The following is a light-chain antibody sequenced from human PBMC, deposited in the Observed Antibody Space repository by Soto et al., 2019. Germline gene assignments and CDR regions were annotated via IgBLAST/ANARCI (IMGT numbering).Light chain of an antibody. V-gene: IGKV3-15*01. J-gene: IGKJ4*01. CDR3: QQYNNWPLT. Sequence: EIVMTQSPATLSVSPGARATLSCRASQSVSSNLAWYQQKPGQAPRLLIYGASTRATGIPVRFSGSGSGTEFTLTISSLQSEDFAVYYCQQYNNWPLTFGGGTKADIK. CDR2: GAS. CDR1: QSVSSN.